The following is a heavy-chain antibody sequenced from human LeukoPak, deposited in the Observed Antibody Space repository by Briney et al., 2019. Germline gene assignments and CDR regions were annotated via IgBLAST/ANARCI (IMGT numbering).Heavy chain of an antibody. CDR2: ISAYKGNT. V-gene: IGHV1-18*01. D-gene: IGHD2-21*02. Sequence: ASVTVSCKASGYTFTSYGISWVRQAPGQGLGWMGWISAYKGNTNYAQKLQGRVTMTTDTSTSTAYMELRSLRSDDTAVFYCARDLLVTKLSAAFDIWGQGTMVTVSS. CDR3: ARDLLVTKLSAAFDI. CDR1: GYTFTSYG. J-gene: IGHJ3*02.